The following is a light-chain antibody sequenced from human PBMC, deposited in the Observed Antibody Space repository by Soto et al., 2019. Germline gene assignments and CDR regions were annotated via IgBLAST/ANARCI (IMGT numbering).Light chain of an antibody. CDR3: QQAYSFPIT. CDR1: LRISRY. J-gene: IGKJ5*01. V-gene: IGKV1-39*01. CDR2: VAS. Sequence: DSPLTQTPSSRSATIGARVSISCRASLRISRYVNWYQQKPGKAPKLLIYVASRLQSGVPARFSGSGSGTDFTLSINSLQPEDFATYYCQQAYSFPITVGQGTRLEI.